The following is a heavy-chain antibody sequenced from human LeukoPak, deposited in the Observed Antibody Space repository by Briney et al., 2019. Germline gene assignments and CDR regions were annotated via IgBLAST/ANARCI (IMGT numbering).Heavy chain of an antibody. D-gene: IGHD7-27*01. CDR1: GFTVSDNY. V-gene: IGHV3-53*01. J-gene: IGHJ4*02. CDR2: IYSGGTT. Sequence: TGGSLRLSCAASGFTVSDNYMSWVRQAPGKGLEWVSVIYSGGTTDYADSVRGRFTISRDNSKNTPSLQMNSLRAEDTAVYYCARGTGEMDYWGQGTLVTVSS. CDR3: ARGTGEMDY.